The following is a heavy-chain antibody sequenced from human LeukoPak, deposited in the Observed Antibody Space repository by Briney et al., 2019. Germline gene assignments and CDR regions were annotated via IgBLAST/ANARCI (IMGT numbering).Heavy chain of an antibody. J-gene: IGHJ6*03. CDR2: IYYSGSA. D-gene: IGHD3-22*01. Sequence: SETLSLTCTVPGGSITPYYWSWIRRPPGKGLEWVGFIYYSGSANYNPSLKSRVTMSVDTSKTQFSLRLSSMTAADTVVYYCARVGSDSRDFYYMDVWGKGTMVTVSS. CDR3: ARVGSDSRDFYYMDV. V-gene: IGHV4-59*01. CDR1: GGSITPYY.